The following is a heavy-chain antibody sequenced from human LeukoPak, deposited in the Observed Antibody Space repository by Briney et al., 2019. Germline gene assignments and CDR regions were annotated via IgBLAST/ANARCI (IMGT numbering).Heavy chain of an antibody. CDR2: ISGTVGGTT. D-gene: IGHD3-22*01. CDR3: ARGWGGYYYDSSGYHFFDY. J-gene: IGHJ4*02. V-gene: IGHV3-23*01. CDR1: GFSLRSSD. Sequence: GGSLRLSCAASGFSLRSSDMNWIRQAPGKGLEWVSVISGTVGGTTYYADSVKGRFTISRDNSKNSLYLQMNSLRAEDTAVYYCARGWGGYYYDSSGYHFFDYWGQGTLVTVSS.